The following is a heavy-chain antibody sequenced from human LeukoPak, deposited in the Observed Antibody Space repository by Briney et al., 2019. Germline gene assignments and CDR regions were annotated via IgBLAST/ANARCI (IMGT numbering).Heavy chain of an antibody. CDR3: AKSGSGYYI. V-gene: IGHV3-23*01. Sequence: GGSLRLSCAASGFTFSSSDMSWVRQAPGKGLEWVSSITGSGRGDSTNYADSVKGRFTISRDNSKSTLYLQMNSLRAEDTAIYYCAKSGSGYYIWGQGTLVTVSS. CDR1: GFTFSSSD. D-gene: IGHD3-3*01. CDR2: ITGSGRGDST. J-gene: IGHJ4*02.